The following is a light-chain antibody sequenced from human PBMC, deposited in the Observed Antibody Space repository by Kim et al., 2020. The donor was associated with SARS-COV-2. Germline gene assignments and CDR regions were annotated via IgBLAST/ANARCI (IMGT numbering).Light chain of an antibody. Sequence: GQSITISCTRTSSDVGGYNYVSWYQQHPGKAPKLMIYDVTSRPSGLSNRFSGSKSGNTASLTISGLQAEDEADYYCSSYTSSKTLVFGGGTQLTVL. CDR3: SSYTSSKTLV. V-gene: IGLV2-14*03. CDR2: DVT. J-gene: IGLJ3*02. CDR1: SSDVGGYNY.